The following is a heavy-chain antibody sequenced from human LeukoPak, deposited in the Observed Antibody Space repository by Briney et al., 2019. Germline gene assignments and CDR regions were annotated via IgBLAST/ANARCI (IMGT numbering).Heavy chain of an antibody. CDR2: IRYDGSNK. Sequence: LPGGSLRLSCAASGFTFSSYGMHWVRQAPGKGLEWVAFIRYDGSNKYYADSVKGRFTISRDNSKNTLYLQMNSLRAEDTAVYYCAKGRPRLRGDYFDYWGQGTLVTVSS. CDR1: GFTFSSYG. D-gene: IGHD3-10*01. V-gene: IGHV3-30*02. J-gene: IGHJ4*02. CDR3: AKGRPRLRGDYFDY.